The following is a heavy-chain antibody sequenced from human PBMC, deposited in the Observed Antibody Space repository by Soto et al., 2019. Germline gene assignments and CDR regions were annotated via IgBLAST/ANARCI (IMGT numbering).Heavy chain of an antibody. CDR3: AREKGEGYNWNLQPSYYYYGMDV. CDR2: IIPIFGTA. J-gene: IGHJ6*02. D-gene: IGHD1-20*01. CDR1: GGTFSSYA. V-gene: IGHV1-69*13. Sequence: GASVKVSCKASGGTFSSYAISWVRQAPGQGLEWMGGIIPIFGTANYAQKFQGRVTITADESTSTAYMELSSLRSEDTAVYYCAREKGEGYNWNLQPSYYYYGMDVWGQGTTVTVSS.